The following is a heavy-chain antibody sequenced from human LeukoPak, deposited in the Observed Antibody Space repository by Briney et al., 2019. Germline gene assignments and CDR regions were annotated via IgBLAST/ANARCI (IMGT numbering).Heavy chain of an antibody. V-gene: IGHV4-59*01. D-gene: IGHD5-18*01. J-gene: IGHJ4*02. CDR1: AGSISSSS. CDR3: ARVAEYSYGYPLDY. CDR2: IYYSGST. Sequence: RHSETLSLTCTAPAGSISSSSWRWIRQPPRKGPAWIGYIYYSGSTNYNPSLKSRVTITVDTSKNQFSLKLSSVTAADTAVYYCARVAEYSYGYPLDYWGQGTLVTVSS.